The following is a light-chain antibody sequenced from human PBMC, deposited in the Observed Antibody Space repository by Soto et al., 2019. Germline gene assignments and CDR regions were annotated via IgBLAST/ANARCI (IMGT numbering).Light chain of an antibody. CDR3: QQYNNWPT. CDR1: QSIGSN. V-gene: IGKV3D-15*01. CDR2: EAS. Sequence: EVVMTQSPATLPVSLGGRVALSFRASQSIGSNLAWFQQKPGQPPRLLIYEASNRDTGVPTRFSGSGSGTEFTLTITSLQSEDFAVYYCQQYNNWPTFGQGTRLEIK. J-gene: IGKJ5*01.